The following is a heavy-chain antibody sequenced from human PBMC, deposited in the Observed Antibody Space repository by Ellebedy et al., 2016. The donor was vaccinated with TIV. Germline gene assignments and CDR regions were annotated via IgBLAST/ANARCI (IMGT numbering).Heavy chain of an antibody. CDR2: ISAYNGNT. CDR3: ARDRNWFDP. V-gene: IGHV1-18*04. Sequence: AASVKVSCKASGYTFTGYYMHWVRQAPGQGLEWMGWISAYNGNTNYAQKLQGRVTMTTDTSTSTAYMELRSLRSDDTAVYYCARDRNWFDPWGQGTLVTVSS. J-gene: IGHJ5*02. CDR1: GYTFTGYY.